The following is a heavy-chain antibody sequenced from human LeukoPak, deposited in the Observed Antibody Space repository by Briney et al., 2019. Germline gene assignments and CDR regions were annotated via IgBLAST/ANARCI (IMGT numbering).Heavy chain of an antibody. D-gene: IGHD6-13*01. CDR2: ISYDGSNK. Sequence: GGSPRLSCAASGFTFSSYGMHWVRQAPGKGLEWVAVISYDGSNKYYADSVKGRFTISRDNSKNTLYLQMNSLRAEDTAVYYCAKDRSLPARYSSSWYGLDYWGQGTLVTVSS. J-gene: IGHJ4*02. CDR3: AKDRSLPARYSSSWYGLDY. V-gene: IGHV3-30*18. CDR1: GFTFSSYG.